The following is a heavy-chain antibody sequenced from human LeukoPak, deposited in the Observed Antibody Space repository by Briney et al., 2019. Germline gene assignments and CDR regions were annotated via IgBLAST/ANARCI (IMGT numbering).Heavy chain of an antibody. CDR1: GFTVSSNY. J-gene: IGHJ4*02. CDR3: ARDLPICSGGSCYTGPFDY. D-gene: IGHD2-15*01. V-gene: IGHV3-53*01. Sequence: PGGSLRLSCAASGFTVSSNYMSWVRQAPGKGLEWVSVIYSGGSTYYADSVKGRFTISRDNSKNTLYLQMNSLRAEDTAVYYCARDLPICSGGSCYTGPFDYWGQGTLATVSS. CDR2: IYSGGST.